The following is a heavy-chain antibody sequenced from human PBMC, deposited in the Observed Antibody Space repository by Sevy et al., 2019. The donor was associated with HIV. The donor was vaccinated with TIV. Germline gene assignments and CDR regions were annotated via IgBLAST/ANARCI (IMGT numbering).Heavy chain of an antibody. Sequence: GGSLRLSCAASGFTFSSYAMNWVRQAPGKGLEWVSTISGSGDTTYYADSVKGRFTISRDNSKNTLYLQMNSLRAEDTAIYYCAKDEWDSRNGYNDNWGQGTMVTVSS. J-gene: IGHJ4*02. V-gene: IGHV3-23*01. D-gene: IGHD3-22*01. CDR1: GFTFSSYA. CDR2: ISGSGDTT. CDR3: AKDEWDSRNGYNDN.